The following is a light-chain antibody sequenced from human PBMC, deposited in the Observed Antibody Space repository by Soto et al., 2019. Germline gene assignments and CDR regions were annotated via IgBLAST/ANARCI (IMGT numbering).Light chain of an antibody. Sequence: IQMTQSPSSVSASTGDRVTITCRASQGISSYLAWYQQKPGKAPKLLIYAASTLQSGVPSRFSGSGSGTDFTLTTSCLQSEDFATYYCQQYYSYLWTFGQGTKVDIK. CDR1: QGISSY. V-gene: IGKV1-8*01. CDR2: AAS. CDR3: QQYYSYLWT. J-gene: IGKJ1*01.